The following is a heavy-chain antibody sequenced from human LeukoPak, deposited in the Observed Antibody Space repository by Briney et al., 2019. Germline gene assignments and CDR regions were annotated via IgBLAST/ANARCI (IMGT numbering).Heavy chain of an antibody. CDR1: GYSFTNYD. CDR2: VSPDSSKT. D-gene: IGHD6-13*01. J-gene: IGHJ4*02. V-gene: IGHV1-8*01. Sequence: ASVKVSCKASGYSFTNYDINWVRQASGQGLEWMGWVSPDSSKTGYAQQFQGRVIMSVHTSISTVYMDLSSPTSEDTAVYYCARGPPESSSSDYWGQGTLVTVSS. CDR3: ARGPPESSSSDY.